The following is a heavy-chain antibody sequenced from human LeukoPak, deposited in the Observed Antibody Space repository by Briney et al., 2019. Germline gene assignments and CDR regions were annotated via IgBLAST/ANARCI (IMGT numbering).Heavy chain of an antibody. D-gene: IGHD3-22*01. V-gene: IGHV3-15*01. CDR3: TIGDYYDSSGYYYYSFGFDY. J-gene: IGHJ4*02. CDR1: GFTFSNAW. Sequence: GGSLRLSCAASGFTFSNAWMSWVRQALGKGLEWVGRIKSKTDGGTTDYAAPVKGRFTISRDDSKNTLYLQMNSLKTEDTAVYYCTIGDYYDSSGYYYYSFGFDYWGQGTLVTVSS. CDR2: IKSKTDGGTT.